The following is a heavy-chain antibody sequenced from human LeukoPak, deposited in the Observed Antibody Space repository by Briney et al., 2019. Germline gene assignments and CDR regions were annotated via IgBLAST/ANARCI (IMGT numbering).Heavy chain of an antibody. V-gene: IGHV3-23*01. CDR1: AFTFSSHA. Sequence: PGGPLRLSCAASAFTFSSHAMSWVRHAPGKGLEWVSAISGTGGSTDYADSVKGRFTISRDNSKNTLYLQMNSLRAEDTAIYYCAKDYISGSSSWYYFDYWGQGTLVTVSS. D-gene: IGHD3-10*01. CDR2: ISGTGGST. CDR3: AKDYISGSSSWYYFDY. J-gene: IGHJ4*02.